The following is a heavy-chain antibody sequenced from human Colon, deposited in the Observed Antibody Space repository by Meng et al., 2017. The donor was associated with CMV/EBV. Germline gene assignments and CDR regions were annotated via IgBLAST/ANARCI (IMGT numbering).Heavy chain of an antibody. D-gene: IGHD3-10*01. CDR1: GNTLSTYA. V-gene: IGHV1-18*01. CDR3: ATGGSPFFNP. CDR2: ISANNGNT. Sequence: QLVPAKTEVKKPGDSGKVSCKASGNTLSTYAISWVRQAPGQGLEWMGWISANNGNTNYGKKFQGRVTMTTDTSTNTAYMELRSLRSDDTAVYYCATGGSPFFNPWGQGTLVTVSS. J-gene: IGHJ5*02.